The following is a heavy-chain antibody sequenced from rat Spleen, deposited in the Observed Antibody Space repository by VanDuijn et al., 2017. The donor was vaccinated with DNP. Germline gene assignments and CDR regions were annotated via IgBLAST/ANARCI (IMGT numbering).Heavy chain of an antibody. V-gene: IGHV5-29*01. D-gene: IGHD5-1*01. CDR3: ATGGWERDWFAY. J-gene: IGHJ3*01. CDR1: GFTFNNYW. Sequence: EVQLVESGGGLVQPGRSLKLSCAASGFTFNNYWMTWIRQAPGKGLEWVATISYDGRSTYYRDSVKGRFTISRDNAKSTLYLQMDSLRSEDTATYYCATGGWERDWFAYWGQGTLVTVSS. CDR2: ISYDGRST.